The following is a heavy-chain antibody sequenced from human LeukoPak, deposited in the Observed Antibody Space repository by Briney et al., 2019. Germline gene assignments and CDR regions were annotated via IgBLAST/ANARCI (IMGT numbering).Heavy chain of an antibody. CDR1: GGSISSSSYH. CDR2: IYYSGST. V-gene: IGHV4-39*01. D-gene: IGHD3-3*01. CDR3: ARTYYDFWSGYRPDYYYMDV. J-gene: IGHJ6*03. Sequence: SETLSLTCTVSGGSISSSSYHWGWIRQPPGKGLEWIGSIYYSGSTYYNPSLKSRVTISVDTSKNQFSLKLSSVTAADTAVYYCARTYYDFWSGYRPDYYYMDVWGKGTTVTVSS.